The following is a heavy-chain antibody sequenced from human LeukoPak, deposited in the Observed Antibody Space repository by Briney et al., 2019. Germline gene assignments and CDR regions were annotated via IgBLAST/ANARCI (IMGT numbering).Heavy chain of an antibody. CDR3: VKAFGEQWLEIDAFDI. Sequence: QPGRCLRPSCAASGFTFSSYGMHWVRQAPGKGLEWVAVIWYDGSNKYYADSVKGRFTISRDNSKNTLYLQMNSLRAEDTAVYYCVKAFGEQWLEIDAFDIWGQGTMVTVSS. CDR2: IWYDGSNK. CDR1: GFTFSSYG. D-gene: IGHD6-19*01. V-gene: IGHV3-33*06. J-gene: IGHJ3*02.